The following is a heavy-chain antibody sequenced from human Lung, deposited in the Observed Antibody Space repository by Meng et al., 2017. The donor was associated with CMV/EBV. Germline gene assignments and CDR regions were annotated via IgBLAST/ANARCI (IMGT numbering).Heavy chain of an antibody. V-gene: IGHV3-30*04. CDR2: VSYDGSHK. CDR1: GFTFSSSA. CDR3: ARGIKEWSYFYYHAMDV. Sequence: SXKISXAASGFTFSSSAMHWVRQAPGKGLEWVAVVSYDGSHKYYADSVKGRFTISRDNSKNSLYLQMSSLRPKDTAVYYCARGIKEWSYFYYHAMDVWGQGSTVXVSS. D-gene: IGHD3-3*01. J-gene: IGHJ6*02.